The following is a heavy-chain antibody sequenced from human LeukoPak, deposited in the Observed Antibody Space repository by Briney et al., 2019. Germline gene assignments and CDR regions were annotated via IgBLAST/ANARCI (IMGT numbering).Heavy chain of an antibody. V-gene: IGHV4-61*02. Sequence: SETLSLTCTVSGGSISSGNYYWSWIRQPAGKRLEWIVRIHASGSTNYNPSLKSRVTISVDTSKNQFSLNLSSVTAADTAVYYCAGSYRLDYWGQGTLVTVSS. CDR1: GGSISSGNYY. CDR3: AGSYRLDY. D-gene: IGHD1-26*01. J-gene: IGHJ4*02. CDR2: IHASGST.